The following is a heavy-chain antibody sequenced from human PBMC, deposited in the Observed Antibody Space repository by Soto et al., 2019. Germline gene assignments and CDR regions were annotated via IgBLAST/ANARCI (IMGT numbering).Heavy chain of an antibody. D-gene: IGHD3-10*01. J-gene: IGHJ5*02. CDR2: ISSSGSTI. CDR3: ARDLDGGLLWCGGNWFDP. Sequence: QVQLVESGGGLVKPGGSLRLSCAASGFTFSDYYMSWIRQAPGKGLEWVSYISSSGSTIYYADSVKGRFTISRDNAKNTLLHQMNSLRAEYPAVYYCARDLDGGLLWCGGNWFDPWGQGTLVTVSS. V-gene: IGHV3-11*01. CDR1: GFTFSDYY.